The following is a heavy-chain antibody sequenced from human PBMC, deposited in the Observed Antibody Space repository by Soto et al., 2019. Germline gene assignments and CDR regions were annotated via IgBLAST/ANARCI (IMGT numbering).Heavy chain of an antibody. V-gene: IGHV3-30*18. Sequence: GGSLRLSCAASGFTFSSYGMHWVRQAPGKGLEWVAVISYDGSNKYYADSVKGRFTISRDNSKNTLYLQMNSLRAEDTAVYYCAKSPYSSGWYGGVFDYWGQGTLVTVSS. CDR1: GFTFSSYG. J-gene: IGHJ4*02. CDR2: ISYDGSNK. D-gene: IGHD6-19*01. CDR3: AKSPYSSGWYGGVFDY.